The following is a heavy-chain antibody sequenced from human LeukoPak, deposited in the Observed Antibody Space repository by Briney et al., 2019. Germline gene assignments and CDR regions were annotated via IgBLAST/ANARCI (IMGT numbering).Heavy chain of an antibody. CDR2: INPSGGST. Sequence: ASVKVSCTASGYTFTSYYMHWVRQAPGQGLEWMGIINPSGGSTSYAQKFQGRVTMTRDTSTSTVYMELSSLRSEDTAVYYCARTLGSNVVPAALTSAFDIWGQGTVVTVSS. D-gene: IGHD2-2*01. V-gene: IGHV1-46*01. CDR1: GYTFTSYY. CDR3: ARTLGSNVVPAALTSAFDI. J-gene: IGHJ3*02.